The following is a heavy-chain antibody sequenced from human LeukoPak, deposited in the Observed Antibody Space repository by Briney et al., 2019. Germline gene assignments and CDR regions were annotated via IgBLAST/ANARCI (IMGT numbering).Heavy chain of an antibody. CDR2: ISSSGDTL. J-gene: IGHJ6*02. CDR3: ARETAYGDYISYYYYYGMDV. CDR1: GFTFSAYE. V-gene: IGHV3-48*03. Sequence: GGSLRLSCAASGFTFSAYEINWVRQAPGKGLEWVSYISSSGDTLYYADSVKGRFTISRDNAKNSLYLQMNSLRAEDTAVYYCARETAYGDYISYYYYYGMDVWGQGTTVTVSS. D-gene: IGHD4-17*01.